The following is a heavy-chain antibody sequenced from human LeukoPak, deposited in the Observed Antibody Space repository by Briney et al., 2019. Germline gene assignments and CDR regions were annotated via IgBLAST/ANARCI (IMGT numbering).Heavy chain of an antibody. D-gene: IGHD4/OR15-4a*01. CDR1: GFRFSTYW. J-gene: IGHJ4*02. CDR3: ARESPYGAIDY. Sequence: PGGSLRLSCAASGFRFSTYWMSWVRRAPGEGLQWVANINEDGSETNYADSVKGRFTISRDNGKNSLYLQMSSLRADDTAVYYCARESPYGAIDYWGQGTLV. CDR2: INEDGSET. V-gene: IGHV3-7*03.